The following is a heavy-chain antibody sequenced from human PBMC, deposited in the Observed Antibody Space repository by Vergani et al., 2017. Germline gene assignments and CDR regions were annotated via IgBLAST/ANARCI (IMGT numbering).Heavy chain of an antibody. V-gene: IGHV1-24*01. Sequence: QVQLVQSGAEVKKPGASVKVSCKVSGYTLTELSMHWVRQAPGNGLEWMGGFDPEDGETIYAQKFQRRVTMTEPTSTDTAYMELSSLRSEDTAVYYCATPRLRFSYYFYYGMDVWGRGTTVTVSS. CDR1: GYTLTELS. CDR2: FDPEDGET. CDR3: ATPRLRFSYYFYYGMDV. J-gene: IGHJ6*02. D-gene: IGHD5-12*01.